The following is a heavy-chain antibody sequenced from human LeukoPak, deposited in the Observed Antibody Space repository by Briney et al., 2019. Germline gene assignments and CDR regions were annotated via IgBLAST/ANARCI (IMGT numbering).Heavy chain of an antibody. CDR1: GYTFTGYY. CDR2: INPNSGGT. D-gene: IGHD2-2*01. J-gene: IGHJ6*03. Sequence: ASVKVSCTASGYTFTGYYMHWVRQAPGQGLEWMGWINPNSGGTNYAQKFQGRVTMTRDTSISTAYMELSRLRSDDTAVYYCASSLGFYYYYMDVWGKGTTVTVSS. V-gene: IGHV1-2*02. CDR3: ASSLGFYYYYMDV.